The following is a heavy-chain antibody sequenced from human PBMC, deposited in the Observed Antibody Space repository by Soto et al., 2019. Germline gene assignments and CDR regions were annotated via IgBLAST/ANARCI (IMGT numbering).Heavy chain of an antibody. CDR1: GDSIRSSSYY. V-gene: IGHV4-39*01. CDR3: AMVNLWSGKGLLDS. D-gene: IGHD3-3*01. J-gene: IGHJ4*02. Sequence: SETLSLTCFVSGDSIRSSSYYWDWIRQSTRKGLEWVGSVYYSGTTYYNPSLKSRVSISIDTSKNQFSLKLSSVTAADTAVYYCAMVNLWSGKGLLDSWGQGTLVTVSS. CDR2: VYYSGTT.